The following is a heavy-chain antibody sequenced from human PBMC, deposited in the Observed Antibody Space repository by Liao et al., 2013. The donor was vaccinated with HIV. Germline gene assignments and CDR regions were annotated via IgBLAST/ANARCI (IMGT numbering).Heavy chain of an antibody. J-gene: IGHJ3*02. V-gene: IGHV4-61*02. CDR1: GDSISSGSYY. CDR2: IYTSGST. Sequence: QVQLQESGPGLVKPSQTLSLTCTVSGDSISSGSYYWSWIRQPAGKGLEWIGRIYTSGSTNYNPSLKSRVTISVDTSKNQFSLKLSSVTAADTAVYYCARDLSAAFGVVIDAFVYLGPKGQWSPSLQ. CDR3: ARDLSAAFGVVIDAFVY. D-gene: IGHD3-3*01.